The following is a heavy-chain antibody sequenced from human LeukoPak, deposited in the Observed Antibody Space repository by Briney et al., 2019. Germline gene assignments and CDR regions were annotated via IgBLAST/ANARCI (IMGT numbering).Heavy chain of an antibody. Sequence: GGSLRLSCAASGFTFSSYAMSWIRQAPGKGLEWVSYISSSGSTIYYADSVKGRFTISRDNAKNSLYLQMDSLRAEDTAVYYCARIRPTGGIYYTYYFDNGAREPWSPSPQ. CDR3: ARIRPTGGIYYTYYFDN. D-gene: IGHD3-10*01. CDR1: GFTFSSYA. V-gene: IGHV3-11*01. CDR2: ISSSGSTI. J-gene: IGHJ4*02.